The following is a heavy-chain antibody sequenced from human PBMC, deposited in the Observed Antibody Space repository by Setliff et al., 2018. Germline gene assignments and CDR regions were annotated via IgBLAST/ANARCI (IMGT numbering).Heavy chain of an antibody. D-gene: IGHD5-12*01. Sequence: LRLSCAASGFTFSTYSMNWVRQAPGKGLEWVSSISSSSSYIYYADSVKGRFTISRDNAKNSLYLQMNSLRAEDTAVYYCTREKMATNYYYYYMDVWGKGTTVTVSS. CDR3: TREKMATNYYYYYMDV. CDR2: ISSSSSYI. J-gene: IGHJ6*03. CDR1: GFTFSTYS. V-gene: IGHV3-21*01.